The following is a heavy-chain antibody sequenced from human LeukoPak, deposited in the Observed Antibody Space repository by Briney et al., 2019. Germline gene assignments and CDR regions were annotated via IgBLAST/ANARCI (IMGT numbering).Heavy chain of an antibody. CDR2: ISGSGGRT. CDR1: GFPFCSYA. V-gene: IGHV3-23*01. D-gene: IGHD5-18*01. Sequence: PGGSLSLSCAVSGFPFCSYAMSCVRRAPGGGGEWVSAISGSGGRTYYTDSVRGRFTIPRENPKNTLYLKEQSQRAEDAAGYYCAKDSIVRGSSSHAFDIWGQGTMVTVSS. CDR3: AKDSIVRGSSSHAFDI. J-gene: IGHJ3*02.